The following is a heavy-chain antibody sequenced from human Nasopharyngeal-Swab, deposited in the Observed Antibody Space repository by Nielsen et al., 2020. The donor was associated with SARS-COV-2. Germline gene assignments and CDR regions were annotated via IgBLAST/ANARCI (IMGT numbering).Heavy chain of an antibody. CDR1: GFTFTNYW. Sequence: GESLKISCAASGFTFTNYWMAWIRQAAGKGLEWVANTNQDGTERYYVDSVKGRFTISRDNGQSLLYLQMNSLRAEDTAVYYCARDGSMMSWGQGTLVTVSS. D-gene: IGHD3-10*01. V-gene: IGHV3-7*01. J-gene: IGHJ5*02. CDR2: TNQDGTER. CDR3: ARDGSMMS.